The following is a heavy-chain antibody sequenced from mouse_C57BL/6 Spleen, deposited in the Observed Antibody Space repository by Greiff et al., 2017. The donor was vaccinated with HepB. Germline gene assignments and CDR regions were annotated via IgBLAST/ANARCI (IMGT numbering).Heavy chain of an antibody. Sequence: VQLQHSGAELARPGASVKLSCKASGYTFTSYGISWVKQRTGQGLEWIGEIYPRSGNTYYNAKFKGKATLTADKSSSTAYMELRSLTSEDSAVYFCAREGVTTVVATDYWGQGTTLTVSS. V-gene: IGHV1-81*01. J-gene: IGHJ2*01. D-gene: IGHD1-1*01. CDR3: AREGVTTVVATDY. CDR1: GYTFTSYG. CDR2: IYPRSGNT.